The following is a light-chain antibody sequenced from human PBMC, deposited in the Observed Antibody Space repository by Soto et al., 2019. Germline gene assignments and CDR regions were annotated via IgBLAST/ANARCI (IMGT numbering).Light chain of an antibody. CDR3: QQYYSTPFT. V-gene: IGKV4-1*01. Sequence: DIVMTQSPDSLAVPLGERATINCKSSQSVLSSSNNRNYLAWYQQKPGQPPTLLIYWASTRESGVPDRFSGSGSGTDFTLTISSLQAEDVAVYYCQQYYSTPFTFGPGTKVDIK. J-gene: IGKJ3*01. CDR1: QSVLSSSNNRNY. CDR2: WAS.